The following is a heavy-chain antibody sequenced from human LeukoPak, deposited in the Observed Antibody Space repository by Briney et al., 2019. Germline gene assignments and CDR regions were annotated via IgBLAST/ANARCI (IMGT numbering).Heavy chain of an antibody. D-gene: IGHD6-13*01. CDR1: GGSISSSNW. J-gene: IGHJ4*02. CDR2: IYHSGST. CDR3: ARAFEYSSSWYLDY. Sequence: PSETLSLTCAVSGGSISSSNWWSWVRQPPGKGLEWIGEIYHSGSTNYNPSLKSRVTISVDKSKNQFSLKLSSVTAADTAVYYCARAFEYSSSWYLDYWGQGTVVTVSS. V-gene: IGHV4-4*02.